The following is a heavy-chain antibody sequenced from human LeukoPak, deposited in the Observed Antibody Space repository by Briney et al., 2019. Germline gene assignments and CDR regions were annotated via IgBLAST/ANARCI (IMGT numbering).Heavy chain of an antibody. CDR1: GYSISSGYY. CDR3: ARSVGATEYFQH. Sequence: SETLSLTCTVSGYSISSGYYWGWIRQPPGKGLEWIGSMYHGGSTYYNPSLKSRVTISVDTSKNQFSLKLSSVTAADTAVYYCARSVGATEYFQHWGQGALVTVSS. J-gene: IGHJ1*01. CDR2: MYHGGST. V-gene: IGHV4-38-2*02. D-gene: IGHD1-26*01.